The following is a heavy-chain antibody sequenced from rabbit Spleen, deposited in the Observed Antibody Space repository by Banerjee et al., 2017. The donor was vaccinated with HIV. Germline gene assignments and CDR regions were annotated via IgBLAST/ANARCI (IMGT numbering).Heavy chain of an antibody. Sequence: QEQLVESGGGLVKPEGSLTLTCKASGFTLSNYWVCWVRQAPGKGLEWIACINTATGKPVYATWAKGRFTISRTSSTTVTLQMTSLTAADTATYFCARDLTGVIGWNFKLWGQGTLVTVS. CDR2: INTATGKP. CDR3: ARDLTGVIGWNFKL. J-gene: IGHJ4*01. D-gene: IGHD1-1*01. V-gene: IGHV1S45*01. CDR1: GFTLSNYW.